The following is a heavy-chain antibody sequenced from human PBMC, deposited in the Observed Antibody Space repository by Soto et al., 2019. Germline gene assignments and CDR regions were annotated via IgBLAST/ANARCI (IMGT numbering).Heavy chain of an antibody. CDR3: ARGYYDSNGQSNTFDI. D-gene: IGHD3-22*01. J-gene: IGHJ3*02. CDR1: GGSISSYY. CDR2: MYYSGST. V-gene: IGHV4-59*01. Sequence: SETLSLTCTVSGGSISSYYWSWVRQPPGKGLEWIGYMYYSGSTNYNPSLKSRVTMSVDTSKKRFSLKLTSVTAADTAIYYCARGYYDSNGQSNTFDIWGQGTKVTV.